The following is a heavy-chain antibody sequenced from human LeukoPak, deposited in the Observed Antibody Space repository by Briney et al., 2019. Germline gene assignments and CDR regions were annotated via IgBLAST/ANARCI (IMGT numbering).Heavy chain of an antibody. CDR2: ISGSRAYT. V-gene: IGHV3-23*01. J-gene: IGHJ4*02. CDR1: GFIFSNYG. D-gene: IGHD3-10*01. CDR3: AKGNKDSGSYYLDY. Sequence: PGGSLSLSCAASGFIFSNYGMRWVRQAPGKGLEWVSGISGSRAYTDPADSVKGRFTISRDNYKNTLYLEMNSLRVEDTAVYYCAKGNKDSGSYYLDYWGQGILVTVSS.